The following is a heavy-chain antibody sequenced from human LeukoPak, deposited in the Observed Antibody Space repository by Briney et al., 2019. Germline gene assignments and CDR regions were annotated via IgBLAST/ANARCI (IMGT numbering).Heavy chain of an antibody. D-gene: IGHD3-3*01. CDR3: ARRPVGGYYPHYHYYGMDV. Sequence: GGSLRLSCAASGFTFSNYRMNWVRQAPGKGLEWVSSITSSSTYIYYADSVRGRFTISRDDAKNSLYLQMNSLRAEDTAVYYCARRPVGGYYPHYHYYGMDVWGQGTTVTVSS. CDR2: ITSSSTYI. CDR1: GFTFSNYR. J-gene: IGHJ6*02. V-gene: IGHV3-21*01.